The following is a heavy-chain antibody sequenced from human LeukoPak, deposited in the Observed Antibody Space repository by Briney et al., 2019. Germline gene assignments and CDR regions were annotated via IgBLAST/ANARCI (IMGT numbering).Heavy chain of an antibody. J-gene: IGHJ4*02. D-gene: IGHD3-10*01. CDR3: AREGVAGLDY. Sequence: GGSLRLSCAASGFTFNTFAMTWVRQAPGKGLEWVSTIGYTGGTFYADSVKGRFTISRDNSRGMLFLQMNSLRAEDTAVYYCAREGVAGLDYWGQGTLVTVSS. V-gene: IGHV3-23*01. CDR1: GFTFNTFA. CDR2: IGYTGGT.